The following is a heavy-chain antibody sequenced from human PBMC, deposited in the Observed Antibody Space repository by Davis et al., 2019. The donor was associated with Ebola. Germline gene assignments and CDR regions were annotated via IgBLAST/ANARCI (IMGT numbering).Heavy chain of an antibody. V-gene: IGHV4-34*01. D-gene: IGHD6-19*01. Sequence: SETLSLTCAVYGGSFSGYYWSWIRQPPGKGLEWIGEINHSGSTNYNPSLKSRVSISADTSKNQFSLKLNSVTAADTAVYYCARVSYTNGLYYFDYWGQGTLVTVSS. CDR3: ARVSYTNGLYYFDY. CDR1: GGSFSGYY. CDR2: INHSGST. J-gene: IGHJ4*02.